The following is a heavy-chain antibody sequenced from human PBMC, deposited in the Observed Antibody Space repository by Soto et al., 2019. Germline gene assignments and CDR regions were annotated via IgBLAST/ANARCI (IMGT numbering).Heavy chain of an antibody. Sequence: SVKVSCKASGFTFTSSAVQWLRQARGQRLEWMGWIVVCAGNTNYAQELQERLTLTREMARNTAYMELSSLSFEDTGVYYCAAELYSGGRFYSFDIWG. J-gene: IGHJ2*01. CDR1: GFTFTSSA. D-gene: IGHD1-26*01. CDR3: AAELYSGGRFYSFDI. CDR2: IVVCAGNT. V-gene: IGHV1-58*01.